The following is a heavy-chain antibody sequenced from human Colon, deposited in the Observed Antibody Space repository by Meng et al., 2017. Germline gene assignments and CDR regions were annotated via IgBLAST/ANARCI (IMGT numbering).Heavy chain of an antibody. D-gene: IGHD3-16*01. J-gene: IGHJ4*02. CDR2: IKEDGTTV. CDR1: GFTFSDYW. V-gene: IGHV3-7*01. CDR3: AKNDGLERLDN. Sequence: GGSLRLSCAAPGFTFSDYWMNWVRQAPGKGLEWVANIKEDGTTVNYAQSVKGRFTISRDNAKNSQFLQMNSLRDDDAAIYYCAKNDGLERLDNWGQGILVTVSS.